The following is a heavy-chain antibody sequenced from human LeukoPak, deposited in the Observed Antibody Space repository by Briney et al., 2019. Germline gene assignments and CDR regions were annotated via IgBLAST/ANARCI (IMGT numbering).Heavy chain of an antibody. V-gene: IGHV3-30*04. D-gene: IGHD3-10*01. J-gene: IGHJ6*04. Sequence: LPGGSLRLSCAASGFTFSSYAMHWVRQAPGKGLEWVAVISYDGSNKYYADSVKGRFTISRGNSKNTLYLQMNSLGAEDTAVYYCAREIGTGSYYNVYYYGMDVWGKGTTVTVSS. CDR1: GFTFSSYA. CDR3: AREIGTGSYYNVYYYGMDV. CDR2: ISYDGSNK.